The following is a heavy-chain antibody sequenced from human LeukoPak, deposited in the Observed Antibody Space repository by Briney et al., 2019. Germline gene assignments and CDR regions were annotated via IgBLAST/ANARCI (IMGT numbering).Heavy chain of an antibody. V-gene: IGHV4-61*01. D-gene: IGHD4-17*01. CDR1: GGSVSSGSYY. CDR2: IYYSGST. CDR3: ARRGLYGDYHYYYGMDV. J-gene: IGHJ6*04. Sequence: PSETLSLTCTVSGGSVSSGSYYWSWIRQPPGKGLGWIGYIYYSGSTNYNPSLKSRVTISVDTSKNQFSLKLSSVTAADTAVYYCARRGLYGDYHYYYGMDVWGKGTTVTVSS.